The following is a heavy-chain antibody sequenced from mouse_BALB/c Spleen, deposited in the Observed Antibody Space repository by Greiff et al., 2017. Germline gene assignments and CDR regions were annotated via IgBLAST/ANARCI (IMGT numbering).Heavy chain of an antibody. CDR1: GYTFSSYW. CDR3: ARYGNYVDYFDY. J-gene: IGHJ2*01. D-gene: IGHD2-1*01. Sequence: VQLQQSGAELMKPGASVKISCKATGYTFSSYWIEWVKQRPGHGLEWIGEILPGSGSTNYNEKFKGKATFTADTSSNTAYMQLSSLTSEDSAVYYCARYGNYVDYFDYWGQGTTLTVSS. V-gene: IGHV1-9*01. CDR2: ILPGSGST.